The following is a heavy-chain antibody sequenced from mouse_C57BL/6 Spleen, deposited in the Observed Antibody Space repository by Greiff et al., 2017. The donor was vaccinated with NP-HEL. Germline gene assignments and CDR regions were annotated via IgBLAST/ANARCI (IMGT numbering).Heavy chain of an antibody. CDR3: AREGYYGNYVTLFDY. Sequence: EVQLQESGPGLVKPSQSLSLTCSVTGYSITSGYYWNWIRQFPGNKLEWMGYISYDGSNNYNPSLKNRISITRDTSKNQFFLKLNSVTTEDTATYYCAREGYYGNYVTLFDYWGQGTTLTVSS. J-gene: IGHJ2*01. D-gene: IGHD2-1*01. CDR2: ISYDGSN. V-gene: IGHV3-6*01. CDR1: GYSITSGYY.